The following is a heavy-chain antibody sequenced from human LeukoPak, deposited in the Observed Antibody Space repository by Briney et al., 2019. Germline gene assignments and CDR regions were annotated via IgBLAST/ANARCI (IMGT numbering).Heavy chain of an antibody. Sequence: QPGRSLRLSCAASGFTFSSYAMHWVRQAPGKGLEWVAVISYDGSNKYYADSVKGRFTISRDNSKNTLYLQMNSLRAEDTAVYFCARGRYYDNSGNPHDYWGQGTLVTVSS. CDR2: ISYDGSNK. CDR1: GFTFSSYA. D-gene: IGHD3-22*01. V-gene: IGHV3-30-3*01. CDR3: ARGRYYDNSGNPHDY. J-gene: IGHJ4*02.